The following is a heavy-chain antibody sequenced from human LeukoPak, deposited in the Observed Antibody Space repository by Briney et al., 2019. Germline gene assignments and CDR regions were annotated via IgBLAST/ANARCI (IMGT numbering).Heavy chain of an antibody. CDR2: MNPNSGNT. V-gene: IGHV1-8*01. Sequence: ASVKVSCKASGYTFTSYDINWVRQATGQGLEWMGWMNPNSGNTGYAQKFQGRVTMTRNTSISTAYMELSSLRSEDTAVYYCASAPGGSYGRNWFDPWGQGTLVTVSS. J-gene: IGHJ5*02. CDR3: ASAPGGSYGRNWFDP. CDR1: GYTFTSYD. D-gene: IGHD1-26*01.